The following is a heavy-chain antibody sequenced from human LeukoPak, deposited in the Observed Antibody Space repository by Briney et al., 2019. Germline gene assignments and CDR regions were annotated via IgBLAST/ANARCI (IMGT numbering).Heavy chain of an antibody. D-gene: IGHD5-24*01. V-gene: IGHV4-34*01. CDR2: MSPSGSS. J-gene: IGHJ4*02. CDR3: ARVMADY. CDR1: GGSFSDYY. Sequence: PSETLSLTCAVYGGSFSDYYWTWIRQTPGKGLEWIGEMSPSGSSNYNPSLKSRVTISVDTSKNQFSLKLRSVTAADTAVYYCARVMADYWGQETLVTVSS.